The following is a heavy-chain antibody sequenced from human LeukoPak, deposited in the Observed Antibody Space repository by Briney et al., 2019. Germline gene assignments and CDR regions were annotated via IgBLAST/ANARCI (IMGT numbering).Heavy chain of an antibody. Sequence: VASVKVSCKASGYTFTSYGLNWVRQAPGEGLEWMGWISAYNGNTNYAQKLQGRVTMTTDTSTSTVYMELRSLRSDDTAVYYCSRLDYSYYYMDVWGKGTTVTISS. CDR2: ISAYNGNT. CDR1: GYTFTSYG. V-gene: IGHV1-18*01. CDR3: SRLDYSYYYMDV. J-gene: IGHJ6*03.